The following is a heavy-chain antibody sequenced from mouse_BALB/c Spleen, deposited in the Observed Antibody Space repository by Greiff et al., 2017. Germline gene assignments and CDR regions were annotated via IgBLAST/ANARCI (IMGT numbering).Heavy chain of an antibody. D-gene: IGHD2-1*01. V-gene: IGHV14-1*02. CDR1: GFNIKDYY. J-gene: IGHJ1*01. CDR3: ARSDGNYWYFDV. CDR2: IDPENGNT. Sequence: EVMLVESGAELVRPGALVKLSCKASGFNIKDYYMHWVKQRPEQGLEWIGWIDPENGNTIYDPKFQGKASITADTSSNTAYLQLSSLTSEDTAVYYCARSDGNYWYFDVWGAGTTVTVSS.